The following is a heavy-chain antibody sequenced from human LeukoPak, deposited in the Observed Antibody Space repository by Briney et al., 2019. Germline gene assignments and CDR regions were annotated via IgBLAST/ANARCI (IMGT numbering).Heavy chain of an antibody. CDR1: GGSISNYY. CDR3: ARVAPIAAAGSSYYYAIDV. CDR2: IYSSGTT. J-gene: IGHJ6*02. D-gene: IGHD6-25*01. Sequence: SETLSLTCNVSGGSISNYYWTWIRQHAGEGLEWIGRIYSSGTTTYNPSLKRRVAMSVDTSRQQFSLKLTSVTAADTAVYYCARVAPIAAAGSSYYYAIDVWGQGTTVTVSS. V-gene: IGHV4-4*07.